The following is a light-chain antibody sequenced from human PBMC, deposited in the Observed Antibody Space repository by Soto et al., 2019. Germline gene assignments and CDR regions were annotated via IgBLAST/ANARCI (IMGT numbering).Light chain of an antibody. Sequence: EILFTQAPATLSLSPGERATLSCRASQSVSSYLAWYQQKPGQAPRLLIYDASNRATGIPVRFSGSGSGTDFTLTISSLEPEDFAVYYCQQRSDWPITFGQGTRVEIK. CDR2: DAS. CDR3: QQRSDWPIT. CDR1: QSVSSY. J-gene: IGKJ5*01. V-gene: IGKV3-11*01.